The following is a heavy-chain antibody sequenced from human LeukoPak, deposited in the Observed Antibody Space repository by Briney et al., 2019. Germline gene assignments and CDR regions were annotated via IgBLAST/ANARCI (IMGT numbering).Heavy chain of an antibody. CDR3: ARGRYYYGSGNRFDY. D-gene: IGHD3-10*01. V-gene: IGHV1-8*01. J-gene: IGHJ4*02. CDR1: GYTFNSYD. CDR2: LNPNSGNR. Sequence: GASVKVSWKASGYTFNSYDINWVRQATGQGLEWMGWLNPNSGNRGYAQKFQGRVTMTRNTSISTAYMELSSLRSEDTAVYYCARGRYYYGSGNRFDYWGQGTLVTVSS.